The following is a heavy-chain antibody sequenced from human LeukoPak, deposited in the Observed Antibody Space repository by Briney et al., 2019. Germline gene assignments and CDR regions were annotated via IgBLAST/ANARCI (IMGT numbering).Heavy chain of an antibody. CDR1: GYTFTVYY. J-gene: IGHJ6*02. CDR3: ATQGYYDILTGYPYYYYYGMDV. Sequence: ASVKVSCKASGYTFTVYYMHWVRQAPGQGLEWMGRINPNSGGTNYAQKFQGRVTMTRDTSISTAYMELSRLRSDDTAVYYCATQGYYDILTGYPYYYYYGMDVWGQGTTVTVSS. CDR2: INPNSGGT. V-gene: IGHV1-2*06. D-gene: IGHD3-9*01.